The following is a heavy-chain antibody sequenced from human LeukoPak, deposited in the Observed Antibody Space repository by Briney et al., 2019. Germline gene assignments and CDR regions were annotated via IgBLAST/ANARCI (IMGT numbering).Heavy chain of an antibody. CDR3: ARHVTTTDYESSWFDT. CDR2: IYPGDSDT. CDR1: GYSFTNYW. D-gene: IGHD3-22*01. V-gene: IGHV5-51*01. Sequence: RGESLKISCKGSGYSFTNYWIGWVRQMPGKGLEWMGIIYPGDSDTRYSPSFQGQVTISVDRSTRTTYLQWNSLKASDSATYYCARHVTTTDYESSWFDTWGQGTLVIVSS. J-gene: IGHJ5*02.